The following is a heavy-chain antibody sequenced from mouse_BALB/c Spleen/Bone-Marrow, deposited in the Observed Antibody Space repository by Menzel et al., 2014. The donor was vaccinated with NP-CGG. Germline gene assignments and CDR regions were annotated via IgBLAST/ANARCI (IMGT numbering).Heavy chain of an antibody. Sequence: VQLQQSGPEVVRPGVSVKISRKGSGYTFTDYAMHWVKQSHAKSLGWIGVISSYNGNTNYNQKFKGKATMTVDKSSSTAYMELARLTSEDSAIYYCAREVRAPWYAMDYWGQGTSVTVSS. V-gene: IGHV1-67*01. J-gene: IGHJ4*01. CDR1: GYTFTDYA. CDR2: ISSYNGNT. CDR3: AREVRAPWYAMDY. D-gene: IGHD2-14*01.